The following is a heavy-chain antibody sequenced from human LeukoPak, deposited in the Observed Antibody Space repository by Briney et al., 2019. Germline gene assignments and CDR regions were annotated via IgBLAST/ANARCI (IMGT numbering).Heavy chain of an antibody. J-gene: IGHJ6*03. CDR3: ARDPYSGSYSDYYYYYMDV. V-gene: IGHV3-23*01. CDR1: GFTLSSYA. D-gene: IGHD1-26*01. Sequence: PGGSLRLSCAASGFTLSSYAMSWVRQAPGKGLEWVSAISGSGGSTYYADSVKGRFTISRDNAKNSLHLQLNSLRAEDTAVYYCARDPYSGSYSDYYYYYMDVWGKGTTVTVSS. CDR2: ISGSGGST.